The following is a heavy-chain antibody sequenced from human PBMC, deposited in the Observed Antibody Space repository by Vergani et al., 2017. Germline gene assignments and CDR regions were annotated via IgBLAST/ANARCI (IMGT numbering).Heavy chain of an antibody. CDR2: IYAGDSDV. D-gene: IGHD3-3*01. J-gene: IGHJ5*02. CDR1: GYIITNYW. CDR3: AKTHDFSSLYSSYHWFDP. Sequence: EVQLVQSGAEVKKPGESLKISCQGSGYIITNYWIALVRQRPGKGLEWMGIIYAGDSDVRYSPSFQGQVTMSVDKSLSTAYLQWSSLKASDTATYYCAKTHDFSSLYSSYHWFDPWGQGTQVTVSS. V-gene: IGHV5-51*03.